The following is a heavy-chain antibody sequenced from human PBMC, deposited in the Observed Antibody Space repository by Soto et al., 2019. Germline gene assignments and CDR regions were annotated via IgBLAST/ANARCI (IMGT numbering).Heavy chain of an antibody. CDR1: GGSISSGGYY. V-gene: IGHV4-31*03. Sequence: SETLSLTCTVSGGSISSGGYYWSWIRQHPGKGLEWIGYIYYSGSTYYNPSLKSRVTISVDTSKNQFSLKLSSVTAADTAVYYCASYSDYYGSGSRSRFDYWGQGTLVTVSS. CDR2: IYYSGST. D-gene: IGHD3-10*01. J-gene: IGHJ4*02. CDR3: ASYSDYYGSGSRSRFDY.